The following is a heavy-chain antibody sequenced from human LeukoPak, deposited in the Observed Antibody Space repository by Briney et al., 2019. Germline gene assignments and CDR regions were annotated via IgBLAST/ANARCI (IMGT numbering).Heavy chain of an antibody. CDR1: GVSISSSNSY. V-gene: IGHV4-39*01. Sequence: SETLSLTCTVSGVSISSSNSYWGWIRQPPGKGLEWIGSIYYTGNTYYNASLKSQISISIDTSKNQFSLKLTSVTAADTSVYYCARQTGSGLFILPGGQGTLVTVSS. CDR3: ARQTGSGLFILP. CDR2: IYYTGNT. J-gene: IGHJ4*02. D-gene: IGHD3/OR15-3a*01.